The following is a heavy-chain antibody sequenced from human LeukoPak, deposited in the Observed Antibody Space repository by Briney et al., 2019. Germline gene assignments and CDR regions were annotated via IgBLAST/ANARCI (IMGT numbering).Heavy chain of an antibody. D-gene: IGHD2-15*01. Sequence: SETLSLTCAVYGGSFSGYYWSWIRQPPGKGLEWIGEINHSGSTNYNPSLKSRVTISVDTSKNQFSLKLSSVTAADTAVYYCARGLVVVVAATRSMDVWGQGTTVTVSS. CDR3: ARGLVVVVAATRSMDV. CDR2: INHSGST. V-gene: IGHV4-34*01. J-gene: IGHJ6*02. CDR1: GGSFSGYY.